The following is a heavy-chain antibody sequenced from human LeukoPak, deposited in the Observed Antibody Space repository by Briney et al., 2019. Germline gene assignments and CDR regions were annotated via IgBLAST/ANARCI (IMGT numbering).Heavy chain of an antibody. J-gene: IGHJ5*02. Sequence: GGSLRLSCAASGFTFSSYSMNWLRQAPGKGLEWVSSISSSSSYIYYADSVKGRFTISRDNAKNSLYLQMNSLRAEDTAVYYCAPQGDDYVWGSYRPNNWFDPWGQGTLVTVSS. CDR1: GFTFSSYS. CDR3: APQGDDYVWGSYRPNNWFDP. V-gene: IGHV3-21*01. CDR2: ISSSSSYI. D-gene: IGHD3-16*02.